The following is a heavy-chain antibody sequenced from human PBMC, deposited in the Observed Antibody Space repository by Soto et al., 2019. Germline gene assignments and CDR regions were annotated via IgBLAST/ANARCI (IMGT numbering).Heavy chain of an antibody. CDR2: INPNSGDT. J-gene: IGHJ6*04. D-gene: IGHD2-2*01. V-gene: IGHV1-2*04. CDR3: ARDGSTCSYYATEV. CDR1: GYTLTDYY. Sequence: SVNVSCKASGYTLTDYYIHWVRQAPGQGLEWVGWINPNSGDTNYEQRFQGWVTMNRDTSINTAYMELTRLRSDDTAMYYCARDGSTCSYYATEVSGKENTVTLST.